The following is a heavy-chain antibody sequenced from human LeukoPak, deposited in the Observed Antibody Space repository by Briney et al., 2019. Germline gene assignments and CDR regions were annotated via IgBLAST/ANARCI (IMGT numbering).Heavy chain of an antibody. J-gene: IGHJ4*02. V-gene: IGHV1-18*01. CDR3: ARDLRRGSSSWYVSGGDY. CDR2: ITAYNDNT. Sequence: HGASVKVSCKASGYTLTSYGISWVRQAPGQGLEWMGWITAYNDNTYYAQKLQGRVTMTTDTSTSTAYMELRSLRSDDTAVYYCARDLRRGSSSWYVSGGDYWGQGTLVTVSS. D-gene: IGHD6-13*01. CDR1: GYTLTSYG.